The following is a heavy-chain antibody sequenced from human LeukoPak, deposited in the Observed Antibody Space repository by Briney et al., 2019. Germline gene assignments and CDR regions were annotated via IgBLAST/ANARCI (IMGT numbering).Heavy chain of an antibody. CDR1: GFTLSSYA. CDR2: ITASGGNT. D-gene: IGHD5-18*01. Sequence: GGSLRLSCAASGFTLSSYAMGWVRQAPGKGLEWVSAITASGGNTYYADSVKGRFTISRDNSKNTLYLQVNSLRAEDTAVYYCAKGNGYSYGRYYFDYWGQGTLVTVSS. J-gene: IGHJ4*02. CDR3: AKGNGYSYGRYYFDY. V-gene: IGHV3-23*01.